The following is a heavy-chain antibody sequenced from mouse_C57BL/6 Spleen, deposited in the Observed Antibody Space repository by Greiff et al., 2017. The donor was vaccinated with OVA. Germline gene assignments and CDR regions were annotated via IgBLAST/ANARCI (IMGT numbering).Heavy chain of an antibody. CDR2: IYPGDGDT. J-gene: IGHJ2*01. D-gene: IGHD4-1*01. V-gene: IGHV1-82*01. CDR3: ARGDWDYFDY. CDR1: GYAFSSSW. Sequence: QVQLQQSGPELVKPGASVKISCKASGYAFSSSWMNWVKQRSGKGLEWIGRIYPGDGDTNYNGKFKGKATLTADKSSSTAYMQLSSLTSEDSAVYFCARGDWDYFDYWGQGTTLTVSS.